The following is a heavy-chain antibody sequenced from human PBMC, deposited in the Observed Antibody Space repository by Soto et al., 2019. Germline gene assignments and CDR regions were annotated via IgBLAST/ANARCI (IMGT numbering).Heavy chain of an antibody. V-gene: IGHV1-46*01. CDR3: ARGDSMIDVAPGGMDD. J-gene: IGHJ6*02. CDR2: INPSGTST. D-gene: IGHD3-22*01. Sequence: ASVKVSCKASGFIFTNYYMHWVRQAAGHGLEWMGVINPSGTSTTYAQSFQGRVIMTRDTSTTTVSMELSSLGYDDTAVYFCARGDSMIDVAPGGMDDWGQGTTGTV. CDR1: GFIFTNYY.